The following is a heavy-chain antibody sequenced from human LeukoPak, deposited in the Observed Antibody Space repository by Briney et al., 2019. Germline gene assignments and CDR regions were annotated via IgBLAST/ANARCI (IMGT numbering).Heavy chain of an antibody. V-gene: IGHV1-69*05. CDR1: GGTFSSYA. CDR3: ARAAAMALHFDY. Sequence: SVKVSCKASGGTFSSYAISWVRQAPGQGLEWMGGIIPTFGTANYAQKFQGRVTITTDESTSTAYMELSSLRSEDTAVYYCARAAAMALHFDYWGQGTLVTVSS. CDR2: IIPTFGTA. J-gene: IGHJ4*02. D-gene: IGHD5-18*01.